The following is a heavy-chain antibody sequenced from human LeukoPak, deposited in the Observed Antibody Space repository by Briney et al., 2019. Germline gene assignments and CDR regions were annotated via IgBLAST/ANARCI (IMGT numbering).Heavy chain of an antibody. D-gene: IGHD3-9*01. CDR1: GFTFSSYA. CDR2: ISGSGGST. J-gene: IGHJ5*02. Sequence: GGSLRLSCAASGFTFSSYAMSWVRQAPGKGLEWVSAISGSGGSTYYADSVKGRFTISRDNSKNTLYLQMNSLRAEDTAVYYCARALRYFDWLSTSPEYNWFDPWGQGTLVTVSS. CDR3: ARALRYFDWLSTSPEYNWFDP. V-gene: IGHV3-23*01.